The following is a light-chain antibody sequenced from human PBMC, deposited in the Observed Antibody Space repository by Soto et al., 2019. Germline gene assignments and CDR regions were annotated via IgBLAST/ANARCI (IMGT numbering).Light chain of an antibody. J-gene: IGLJ2*01. Sequence: QSALTQPRSVSGSPGQAVTISCTGTSSDVGGYIYVSWYQQPPGKAPKLMIYDVSERPSGVPDRFSGSKSGNTASLTISGLQAEDEGDYDCCSYAGSSVIFGGGTKLTVL. V-gene: IGLV2-11*01. CDR1: SSDVGGYIY. CDR2: DVS. CDR3: CSYAGSSVI.